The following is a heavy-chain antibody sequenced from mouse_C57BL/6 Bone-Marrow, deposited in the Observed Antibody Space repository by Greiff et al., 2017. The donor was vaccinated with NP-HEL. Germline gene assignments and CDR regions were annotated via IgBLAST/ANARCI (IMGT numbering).Heavy chain of an antibody. V-gene: IGHV1-20*01. CDR1: GYSFTGYF. Sequence: EVHLVESGPELVKPGDSVKISCKASGYSFTGYFMNWVMQSHGKSLEWIGRINPYNGDTFYNQKFKGKATLTVDKSSSTAHMELRSLTSEDSAVYYCARGITTVVLDYWGQGTTLTVSS. D-gene: IGHD1-1*01. CDR3: ARGITTVVLDY. J-gene: IGHJ2*01. CDR2: INPYNGDT.